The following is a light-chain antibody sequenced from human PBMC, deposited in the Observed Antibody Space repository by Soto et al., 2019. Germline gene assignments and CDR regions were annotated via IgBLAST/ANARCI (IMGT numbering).Light chain of an antibody. CDR3: QQRSNWPPLT. J-gene: IGKJ4*01. V-gene: IGKV3-11*01. CDR2: EAS. CDR1: KSVGRY. Sequence: IVLTQSPATLSLSPGERATLSCRASKSVGRYLAWYQQKPGQAPRLLIYEASNRAIGIPARFSGSGSGTDFTLTISSLEPEDFAVYYCQQRSNWPPLTFGGGTKVEIK.